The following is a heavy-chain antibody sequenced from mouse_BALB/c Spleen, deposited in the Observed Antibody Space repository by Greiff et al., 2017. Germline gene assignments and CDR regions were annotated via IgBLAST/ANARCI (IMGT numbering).Heavy chain of an antibody. CDR1: GFTFSSFG. CDR3: ARYDGTGFAY. V-gene: IGHV5-17*02. J-gene: IGHJ3*01. Sequence: EVQLVESGGGLVQPGGSRKLSCAASGFTFSSFGMHWVRQAPEKGLEWVAYISSGSSTIYYADTVKGRFTISRDNPKNTLFLQMTSLRSEDTAMYYCARYDGTGFAYWGQGTLVTVSA. CDR2: ISSGSSTI. D-gene: IGHD2-3*01.